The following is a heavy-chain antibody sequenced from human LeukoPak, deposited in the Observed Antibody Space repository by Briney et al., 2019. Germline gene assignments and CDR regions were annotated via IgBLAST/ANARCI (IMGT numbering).Heavy chain of an antibody. J-gene: IGHJ5*02. V-gene: IGHV3-48*03. CDR3: ASGPGSGSYFGIVWFDP. CDR2: ISSSGSTI. D-gene: IGHD3-10*01. Sequence: GGSLRLSCTVSGFTLSSYEMSWIRQAPGKGLEWVSYISSSGSTIYYADSVKGRFTISRDNAKNSLYLQMNSLRAEDTAVYYCASGPGSGSYFGIVWFDPWGQGTLVTVSS. CDR1: GFTLSSYE.